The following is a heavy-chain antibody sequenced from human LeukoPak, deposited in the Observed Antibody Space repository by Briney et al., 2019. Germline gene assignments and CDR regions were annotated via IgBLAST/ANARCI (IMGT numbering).Heavy chain of an antibody. V-gene: IGHV3-23*01. Sequence: GGSLRLSCVASGFTFSSDAMSWVRQAPGKGLEWVSGISGSGGSTYYADSVKGRFTISRDNSKNTLYLQMNSLRAEDRAVYYCAKGAITITFGGVIVIRNFDYWGQGTLVTVSS. J-gene: IGHJ4*02. CDR3: AKGAITITFGGVIVIRNFDY. D-gene: IGHD3-16*02. CDR2: ISGSGGST. CDR1: GFTFSSDA.